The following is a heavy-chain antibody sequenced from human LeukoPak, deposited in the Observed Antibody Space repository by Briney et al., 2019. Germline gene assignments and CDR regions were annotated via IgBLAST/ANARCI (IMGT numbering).Heavy chain of an antibody. CDR2: ISWNSGSI. D-gene: IGHD4-17*01. J-gene: IGHJ5*02. Sequence: GGSLRLSCAASGFTFDDYAMHWVRQAPGKGLEWVSGISWNSGSIGYADSVKGRFTISRDNAKNSLYLQMNSLRAEDTALYYCARVEDYGESWFDPWGQGTLVTVSS. V-gene: IGHV3-9*01. CDR3: ARVEDYGESWFDP. CDR1: GFTFDDYA.